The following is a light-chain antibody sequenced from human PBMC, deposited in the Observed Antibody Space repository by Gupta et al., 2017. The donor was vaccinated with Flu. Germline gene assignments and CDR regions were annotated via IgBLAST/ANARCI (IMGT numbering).Light chain of an antibody. Sequence: PSSLSTSVGDTVTITCRASQTITTQLNWYQQKPGKAPQLLIYAASSLQGGVPSRFSGSSFGTDFILTISNLQPEDFSTYYCQQRHRIPYTFGQWTKLEIK. CDR1: QTITTQ. V-gene: IGKV1-39*01. CDR3: QQRHRIPYT. J-gene: IGKJ2*01. CDR2: AAS.